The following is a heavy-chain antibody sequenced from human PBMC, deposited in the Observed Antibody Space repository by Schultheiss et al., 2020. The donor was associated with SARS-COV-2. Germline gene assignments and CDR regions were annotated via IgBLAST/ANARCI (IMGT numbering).Heavy chain of an antibody. CDR3: ARDQNYSNYDWFDP. CDR1: GGSISSYY. CDR2: IYTSGST. D-gene: IGHD4-11*01. J-gene: IGHJ5*02. V-gene: IGHV4-4*07. Sequence: SETLSLTCTVSGGSISSYYWSWIRQPPGKGLEWIGRIYTSGSTNYNPSLKSRVTMSVDTSKNQFSLKLSSVTAADTAVYYCARDQNYSNYDWFDPWGQGTLVTVSS.